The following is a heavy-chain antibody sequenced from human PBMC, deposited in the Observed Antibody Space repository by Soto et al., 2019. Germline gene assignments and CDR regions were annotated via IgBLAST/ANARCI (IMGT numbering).Heavy chain of an antibody. CDR1: GGSVTNSSYY. D-gene: IGHD4-17*01. CDR3: VSQRTTVPTQAYFDY. CDR2: VYYRGRS. J-gene: IGHJ4*02. Sequence: WETLSLTCTVSGGSVTNSSYYWGWIRQSPGKGLEWIGSVYYRGRSYSKSSVKSRVTISVDTSKNRFSLSLHSVTASDTAVYFCVSQRTTVPTQAYFDYWGPGALVTVSS. V-gene: IGHV4-39*01.